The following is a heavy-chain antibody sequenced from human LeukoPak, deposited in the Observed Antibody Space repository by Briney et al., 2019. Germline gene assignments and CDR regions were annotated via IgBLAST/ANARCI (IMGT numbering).Heavy chain of an antibody. CDR3: ARDGGGEWELLGRYGMDV. V-gene: IGHV4-59*01. D-gene: IGHD1-26*01. CDR2: IYYSGST. Sequence: SETLSLTCTVSGGSISSYYWTWIRQPPGKGLEWIGYIYYSGSTNYNPSLKSRVTISVDTSKNQFSLKLSSVTAADTAVYYCARDGGGEWELLGRYGMDVWGQGTTVTVSS. J-gene: IGHJ6*02. CDR1: GGSISSYY.